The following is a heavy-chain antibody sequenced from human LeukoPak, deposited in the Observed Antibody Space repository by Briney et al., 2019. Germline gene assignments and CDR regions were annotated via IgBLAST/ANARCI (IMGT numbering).Heavy chain of an antibody. J-gene: IGHJ4*02. D-gene: IGHD6-6*01. V-gene: IGHV3-21*01. CDR1: GFTFNSYT. CDR3: AMEYSSSRYFDY. Sequence: GGSLRLSCAASGFTFNSYTMNWVRQAPGKGLEWASSISSSSSYIYYADSMKGRFTVSRDNAKDSLYLQMNSLRAEDTALYYCAMEYSSSRYFDYWGQGTLVTVSS. CDR2: ISSSSSYI.